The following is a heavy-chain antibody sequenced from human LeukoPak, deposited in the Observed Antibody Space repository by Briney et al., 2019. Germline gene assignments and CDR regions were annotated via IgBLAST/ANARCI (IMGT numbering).Heavy chain of an antibody. J-gene: IGHJ6*03. CDR2: ISDSGGST. D-gene: IGHD5-24*01. V-gene: IGHV3-23*01. CDR1: GFTFSDYA. Sequence: GGSLRLSCVASGFTFSDYAMSWVRQAPGKGLEWVSGISDSGGSTYYADSVKGRCTISRDNSKNTVSLQMNNLRAEDTAVYYCARLQFGGSTSRYYYYYMDFWGEGTTVTVSS. CDR3: ARLQFGGSTSRYYYYYMDF.